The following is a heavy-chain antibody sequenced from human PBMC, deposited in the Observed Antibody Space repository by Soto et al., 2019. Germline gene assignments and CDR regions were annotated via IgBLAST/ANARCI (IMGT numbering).Heavy chain of an antibody. CDR2: IIPIFGTA. V-gene: IGHV1-69*13. CDR3: ARDGRGVRGVIDYGMDV. D-gene: IGHD3-10*01. CDR1: GGTFSSYA. J-gene: IGHJ6*02. Sequence: GAGVKVSCKASGGTFSSYAISWVRQAPGQGLEWMGGIIPIFGTANDAQKFQGRVTITADESTSTAYMELSSLRSEDTAVYYFARDGRGVRGVIDYGMDVWGQGTTLTVSS.